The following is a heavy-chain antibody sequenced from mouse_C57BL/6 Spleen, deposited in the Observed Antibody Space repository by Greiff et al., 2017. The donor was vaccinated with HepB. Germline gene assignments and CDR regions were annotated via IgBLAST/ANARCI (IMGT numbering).Heavy chain of an antibody. CDR2: IDPENGDT. J-gene: IGHJ3*01. V-gene: IGHV14-4*01. Sequence: VQLKESGAELVRPGASVKLSCTASGFNIKDDYMHWVKQRPEQGLEWIGWIDPENGDTEYASKFQGKATITADTSSNTAYLQLSSLTSEDTAVYYCTTRGYDVWFAYWGQGTLVTVSA. CDR1: GFNIKDDY. D-gene: IGHD2-2*01. CDR3: TTRGYDVWFAY.